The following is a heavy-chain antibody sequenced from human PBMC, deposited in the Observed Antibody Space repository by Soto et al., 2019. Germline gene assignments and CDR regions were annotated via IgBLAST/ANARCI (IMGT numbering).Heavy chain of an antibody. D-gene: IGHD1-7*01. J-gene: IGHJ5*02. Sequence: GESLKISCAASGFTFSNYYMSWIRQAPGKGLEWISYISSSGNTIDYADSVKGRFTISRDNAKNSLFLQMNSLRVEDTAVYYCAREMFRLDLHWFDPWGQGTLVTVSS. CDR2: ISSSGNTI. CDR1: GFTFSNYY. V-gene: IGHV3-11*01. CDR3: AREMFRLDLHWFDP.